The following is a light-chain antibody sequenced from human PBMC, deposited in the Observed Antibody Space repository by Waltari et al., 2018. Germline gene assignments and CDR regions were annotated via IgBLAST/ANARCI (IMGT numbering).Light chain of an antibody. CDR2: GVS. V-gene: IGLV2-14*03. CDR1: NSDALGCYRD. J-gene: IGLJ2*01. Sequence: QSALTQPASVSGSPGQSITISCTGTNSDALGCYRDLSWYQHHPGKAPKLIIYGVSNRPSGVSTRFSGSRSGNTASLTISGLQAEDEADYYCSSYASSSSVVFGGGTKLTVL. CDR3: SSYASSSSVV.